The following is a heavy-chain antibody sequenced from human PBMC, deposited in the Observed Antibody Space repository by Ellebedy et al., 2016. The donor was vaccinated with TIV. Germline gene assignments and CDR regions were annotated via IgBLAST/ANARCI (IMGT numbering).Heavy chain of an antibody. V-gene: IGHV3-21*01. CDR2: IDSSGGDP. CDR1: AFVYGGFC. CDR3: VRLPRVTPFVDYLYYMDV. Sequence: GESLKISCAASAFVYGGFCMTWVRQAPGKGLEWVSSIDSSGGDPHYADSVKGRFTISRDNARNSLYLQMNSLRVEDTAVYYCVRLPRVTPFVDYLYYMDVWGKGTTVIVSS. D-gene: IGHD2-21*01. J-gene: IGHJ6*03.